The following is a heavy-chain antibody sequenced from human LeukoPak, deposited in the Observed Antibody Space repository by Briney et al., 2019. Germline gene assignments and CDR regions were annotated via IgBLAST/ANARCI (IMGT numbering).Heavy chain of an antibody. CDR1: EFTFNTFN. J-gene: IGHJ4*02. Sequence: PGGSLRLSCPASEFTFNTFNMNWVRRAPGKGLEWVSSITSGGDYIYYADSVKGRFTTSRDNAKNSLSLQLNSLRVEDTAVYYCARGHYEVLAASYKWTPDYWGQETLVTVSS. CDR2: ITSGGDYI. V-gene: IGHV3-21*01. CDR3: ARGHYEVLAASYKWTPDY. D-gene: IGHD3-9*01.